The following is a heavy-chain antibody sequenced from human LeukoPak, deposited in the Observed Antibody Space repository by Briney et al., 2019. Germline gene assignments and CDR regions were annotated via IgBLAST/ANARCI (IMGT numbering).Heavy chain of an antibody. CDR3: AKAGGSGGSCYSLGGY. V-gene: IGHV3-30*02. J-gene: IGHJ4*02. CDR2: IRYDGSNK. Sequence: PGGSLRLSCAASGFTFSSYGMRWVRQAPGKGLEWVAFIRYDGSNKYYADSVKGRFTISRDNSKNTLYLQMNSLRAEDTAVYYCAKAGGSGGSCYSLGGYWGQGTLVTVSS. D-gene: IGHD2-15*01. CDR1: GFTFSSYG.